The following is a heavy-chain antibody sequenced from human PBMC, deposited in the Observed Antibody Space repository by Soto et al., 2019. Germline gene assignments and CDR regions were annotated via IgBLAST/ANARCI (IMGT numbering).Heavy chain of an antibody. Sequence: GGSLRLSCEVSGFTFSMYSMSWVRQSPGKGLEWVAKIPQDGVDGHYADSVKGRFIISRDNGKNSLHLQLNNLRAEDTAVYYCXRDHLILPAHDFFYGSDVWGRGATVTVSS. CDR1: GFTFSMYS. V-gene: IGHV3-7*03. D-gene: IGHD2-21*02. CDR3: XRDHLILPAHDFFYGSDV. CDR2: IPQDGVDG. J-gene: IGHJ6*02.